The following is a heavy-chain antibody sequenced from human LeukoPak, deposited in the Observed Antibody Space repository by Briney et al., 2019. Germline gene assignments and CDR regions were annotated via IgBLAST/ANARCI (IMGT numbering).Heavy chain of an antibody. V-gene: IGHV1-2*02. CDR1: GYTFTGYY. CDR2: INPNSGGT. Sequence: ASVKVSCKASGYTFTGYYMHWVRQAPGQGLGWMGWINPNSGGTNYAQKFQGRVTMTRDTSISTAYMELSRLRSDDTAVYYCARDRGSYSIGAFDIWGQGTMVTVSS. D-gene: IGHD1-26*01. J-gene: IGHJ3*02. CDR3: ARDRGSYSIGAFDI.